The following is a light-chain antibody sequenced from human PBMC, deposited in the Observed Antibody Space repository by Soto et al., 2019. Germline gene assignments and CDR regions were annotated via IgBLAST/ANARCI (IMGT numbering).Light chain of an antibody. CDR2: EVG. CDR1: SSDVGAYNY. Sequence: QSALTQPASVSGSPGQSITISCTGTSSDVGAYNYVSWYQQQSGKAPKLMIHEVGNRPSGVSNRFSGSKSGNTASLTISGLQAEDEADYYCSSYTTSRAYVFGIGTKLTVL. V-gene: IGLV2-14*01. J-gene: IGLJ1*01. CDR3: SSYTTSRAYV.